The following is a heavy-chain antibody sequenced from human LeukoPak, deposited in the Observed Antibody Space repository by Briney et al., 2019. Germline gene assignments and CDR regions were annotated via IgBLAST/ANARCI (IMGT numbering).Heavy chain of an antibody. CDR1: GFTFRSYG. J-gene: IGHJ5*02. Sequence: GGSLTLSCAASGFTFRSYGAHCVRQAPGKGLEWVAVIWYDGSNKYYADSVKGRFTISRDNSKNTLYLQMNSLRAEDTAVYYCAGLDGGAWGQGTLVTVSS. D-gene: IGHD3/OR15-3a*01. CDR3: AGLDGGA. V-gene: IGHV3-33*01. CDR2: IWYDGSNK.